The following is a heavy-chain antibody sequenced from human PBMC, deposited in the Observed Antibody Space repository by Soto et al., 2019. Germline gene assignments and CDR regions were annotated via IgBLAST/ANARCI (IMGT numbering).Heavy chain of an antibody. CDR2: MYHSGTF. Sequence: NPSETLSLTCAVSGGSIGGVGYSWSWIRQPPGGGLEWIGYMYHSGTFLKSPSLKTRLTMSLDTSKNQFSLTLNSMTAADTAVYYCARAQFYSGSGNYNNLMFDAWGQGIQVTVSS. V-gene: IGHV4-30-2*01. D-gene: IGHD3-10*01. CDR1: GGSIGGVGYS. J-gene: IGHJ5*02. CDR3: ARAQFYSGSGNYNNLMFDA.